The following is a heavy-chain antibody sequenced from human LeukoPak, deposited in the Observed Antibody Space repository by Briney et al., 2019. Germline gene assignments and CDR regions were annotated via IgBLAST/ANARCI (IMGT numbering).Heavy chain of an antibody. Sequence: ASVKVSCEASGYTFTGYYMHWVRQAPGQGLEWMGRINPNSGGTNYAQKFQGRVTMTRDTSISTAYMELSRLRSDDTAVYYCARDARDSSSSYTNFDYWGQGTLVTVSS. CDR3: ARDARDSSSSYTNFDY. CDR2: INPNSGGT. V-gene: IGHV1-2*06. CDR1: GYTFTGYY. D-gene: IGHD6-6*01. J-gene: IGHJ4*02.